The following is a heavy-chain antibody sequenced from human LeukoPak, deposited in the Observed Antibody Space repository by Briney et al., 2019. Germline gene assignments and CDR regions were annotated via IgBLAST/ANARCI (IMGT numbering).Heavy chain of an antibody. CDR2: IKSKGDGGTT. D-gene: IGHD3-10*01. V-gene: IGHV3-15*01. CDR1: GFTFSYAY. Sequence: KPGGSLRLSCAASGFTFSYAYMNWVRQAPGKGAELVGRIKSKGDGGTTDYAAPVKGRFTISRDDSKNMLYLQMNSLTTEDTAVYYCTTVTMVREINWGQGTLVTVSS. CDR3: TTVTMVREIN. J-gene: IGHJ4*02.